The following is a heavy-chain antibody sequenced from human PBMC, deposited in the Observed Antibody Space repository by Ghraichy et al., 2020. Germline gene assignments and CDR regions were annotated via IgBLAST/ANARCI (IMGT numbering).Heavy chain of an antibody. CDR2: IHHSGST. V-gene: IGHV4-39*01. J-gene: IGHJ6*02. Sequence: SETLSLTCTVSGGSISSRGYFWGFIRQPPGKGLGCIGSIHHSGSTYNPSLKSRVTISVDTSKNQFSLKLRSVTAADTAVYYCARHYEGSGDYYYYGVGVWGQGTAVSVSS. CDR3: ARHYEGSGDYYYYGVGV. D-gene: IGHD3-16*01. CDR1: GGSISSRGYF.